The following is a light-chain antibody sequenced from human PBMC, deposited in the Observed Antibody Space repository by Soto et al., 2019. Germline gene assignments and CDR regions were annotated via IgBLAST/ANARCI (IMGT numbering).Light chain of an antibody. J-gene: IGKJ3*01. CDR1: QSVSSSY. CDR3: QQYGSSFT. CDR2: GAS. V-gene: IGKV3-20*01. Sequence: EIVLTQSPGTLSLSPGERATLSCRASQSVSSSYLAWYQQKHGQAPRLLIYGASSRATGIPDRFSGSGSGTDFTLTISRLEPEDFAVYYCQQYGSSFTFGPGTKVDIK.